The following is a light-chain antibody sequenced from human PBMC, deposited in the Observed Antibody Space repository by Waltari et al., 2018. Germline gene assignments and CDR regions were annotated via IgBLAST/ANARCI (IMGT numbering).Light chain of an antibody. CDR1: SGHSRYA. V-gene: IGLV4-69*01. Sequence: QLVLTQSPSASASLGASVQLTCTLSSGHSRYAIARHQQQPEKGPRYLMKLNSDGSHSKGDGIPDRFSGSSSGAERYLTISSLQSEDEADYYCQTWGTGIVVFGGGTKLTVL. CDR2: LNSDGSH. J-gene: IGLJ2*01. CDR3: QTWGTGIVV.